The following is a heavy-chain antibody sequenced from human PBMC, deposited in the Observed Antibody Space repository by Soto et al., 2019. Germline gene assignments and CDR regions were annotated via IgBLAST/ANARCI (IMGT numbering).Heavy chain of an antibody. V-gene: IGHV1-69*13. CDR2: IIPIFGTA. Sequence: SVKVSCKASGGTFSSYAISWVRQAPGQGLEWMGGIIPIFGTANYAQKFQGRVTITADESTSTAYMELSSLRSEDTAVYYCARGAIVGATVGFLDYWGQGTLVTVSS. D-gene: IGHD1-26*01. J-gene: IGHJ4*02. CDR3: ARGAIVGATVGFLDY. CDR1: GGTFSSYA.